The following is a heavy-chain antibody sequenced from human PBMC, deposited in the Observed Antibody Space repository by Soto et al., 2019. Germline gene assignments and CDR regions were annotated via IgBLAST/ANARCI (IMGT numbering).Heavy chain of an antibody. CDR3: ATGARYCSGGSCSPDD. CDR1: GGTISTNV. Sequence: QVQLMQSGAEVKKPGSSVKVSCKASGGTISTNVISWVRQAPGQGLEWMGEIMPIFAAPNNAQKFQGRLTSNADTSTTTVYMELSSLTSEDTAVYFCATGARYCSGGSCSPDDWGQGTLVIVSS. J-gene: IGHJ4*02. CDR2: IMPIFAAP. D-gene: IGHD2-15*01. V-gene: IGHV1-69*06.